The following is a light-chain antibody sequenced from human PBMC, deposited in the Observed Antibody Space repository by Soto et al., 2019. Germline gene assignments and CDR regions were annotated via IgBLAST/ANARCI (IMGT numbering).Light chain of an antibody. V-gene: IGKV3-20*01. CDR2: GTS. J-gene: IGKJ5*01. CDR1: QSVSSTY. CDR3: QQYGTTPWT. Sequence: IVLTQSPCTLSLSPGERATLSCRASQSVSSTYLAWYQHKPGQAPSLLISGTSSRATGIPDRFTGSGAGTDFTLTISRLEPEDFAVYYCQQYGTTPWTFGQGTDWRL.